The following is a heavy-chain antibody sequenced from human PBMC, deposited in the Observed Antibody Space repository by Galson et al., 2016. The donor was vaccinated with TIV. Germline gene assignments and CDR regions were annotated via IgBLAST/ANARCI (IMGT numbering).Heavy chain of an antibody. CDR3: ARAAGRNGATCHATCESFDF. V-gene: IGHV6-1*01. CDR2: TCCRSRCYY. J-gene: IGHJ3*01. D-gene: IGHD3-10*01. CDR1: GDSVSSNSAA. Sequence: CAISGDSVSSNSAAWNWIRQSPSRGLEWLGRTCCRSRCYYDYAVSVKSRITIESDTSKNQFSLRLNSVTSEDTAVYYCARAAGRNGATCHATCESFDFWGQGTKVTVSS.